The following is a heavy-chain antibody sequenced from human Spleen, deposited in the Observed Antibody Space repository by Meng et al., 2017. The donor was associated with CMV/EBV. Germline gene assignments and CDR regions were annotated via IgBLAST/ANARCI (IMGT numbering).Heavy chain of an antibody. CDR3: ARAFYDRGTYGYYYYGMDV. J-gene: IGHJ6*02. Sequence: SVKVSCKASGGTFSSYGISWVRQAPGQGLEWMGGIIPPVSKTQYPQRFQGRVTITADKSTSTAYMELSSLRSEDTAVYYCARAFYDRGTYGYYYYGMDVWGQGTTVTVSS. D-gene: IGHD3-22*01. CDR1: GGTFSSYG. V-gene: IGHV1-69*10. CDR2: IIPPVSKT.